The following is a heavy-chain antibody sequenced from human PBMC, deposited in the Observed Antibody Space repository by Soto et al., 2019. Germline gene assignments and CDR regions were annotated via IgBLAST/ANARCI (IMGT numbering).Heavy chain of an antibody. J-gene: IGHJ4*02. CDR1: GLSLSDFY. CDR3: VRGGGGGQFDY. V-gene: IGHV3-11*06. D-gene: IGHD2-21*01. Sequence: QIKLVESGGGLVKPGGSLRLSCAASGLSLSDFYMSWIRQAPGKGLEWVSYISINSNYREYADSVKGRHTISRDNAKNSLYLQMNSLRGEDTAVYYCVRGGGGGQFDYWGQGTLVSVSS. CDR2: ISINSNYR.